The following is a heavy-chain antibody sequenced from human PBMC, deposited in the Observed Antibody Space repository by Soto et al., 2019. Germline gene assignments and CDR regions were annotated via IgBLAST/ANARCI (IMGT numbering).Heavy chain of an antibody. J-gene: IGHJ5*02. D-gene: IGHD4-17*01. CDR3: ARELYGDYWFDP. CDR2: INHSGST. V-gene: IGHV4-34*01. Sequence: SETLSLTCAVYGGSFSGYYWSWIRQPPGKGLEWIGEINHSGSTNYNPSLKSRATISVDTSKNQFSLKLSSVTAADTAVYYCARELYGDYWFDPWGQGTLVTVSS. CDR1: GGSFSGYY.